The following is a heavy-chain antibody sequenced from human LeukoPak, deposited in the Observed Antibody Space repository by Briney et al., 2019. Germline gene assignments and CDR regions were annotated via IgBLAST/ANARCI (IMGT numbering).Heavy chain of an antibody. Sequence: PGGSLRLSCAASGLTLSSYWMHWFRQAPGKGLVWVSRINSDGSSTNYTDSVKGRFTVSRDNAKNTLYLQINSLRAEDTAVYYCASDGANFYWGQGALVTVSS. V-gene: IGHV3-74*01. CDR3: ASDGANFY. CDR2: INSDGSST. D-gene: IGHD4/OR15-4a*01. J-gene: IGHJ4*02. CDR1: GLTLSSYW.